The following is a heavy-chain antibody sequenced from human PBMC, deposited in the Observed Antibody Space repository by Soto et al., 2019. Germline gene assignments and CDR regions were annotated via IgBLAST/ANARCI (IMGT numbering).Heavy chain of an antibody. J-gene: IGHJ4*03. D-gene: IGHD6-13*01. CDR1: GYDFTNYW. CDR3: ARFRAPRRQLISMSFHL. CDR2: IYPGDSDI. Sequence: GESLKISCKASGYDFTNYWIAWVRQTPGRGLEWMGMIYPGDSDIRYNPSFRGRVTISADKSITSAFVQWGSLKASDSAIYYCARFRAPRRQLISMSFHLWGLGTLVTVSS. V-gene: IGHV5-51*01.